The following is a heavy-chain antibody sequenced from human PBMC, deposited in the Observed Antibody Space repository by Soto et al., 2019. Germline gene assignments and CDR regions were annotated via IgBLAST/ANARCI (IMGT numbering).Heavy chain of an antibody. V-gene: IGHV3-73*02. D-gene: IGHD2-15*01. CDR3: TSQAEPRGYCSGGSCPTKLDY. CDR1: GFTFSGSA. Sequence: EVQLVESGGGLVQPGGSLKLSCAASGFTFSGSAMHWVRQASGKGLEWVGRIRSKANSYATAYAASVKGRFTISRDDSKNTAYLQMNSLKTEDTAVYYCTSQAEPRGYCSGGSCPTKLDYWGQGTLVTVSS. CDR2: IRSKANSYAT. J-gene: IGHJ4*02.